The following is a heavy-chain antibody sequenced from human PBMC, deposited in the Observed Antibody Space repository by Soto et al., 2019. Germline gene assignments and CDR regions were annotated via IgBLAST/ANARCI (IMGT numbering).Heavy chain of an antibody. CDR1: GFSLSTSGVG. CDR2: IYWDDDK. CDR3: ALPVYGGNSWAPFDI. D-gene: IGHD4-17*01. J-gene: IGHJ3*02. V-gene: IGHV2-5*02. Sequence: QITLKESGPTLVKPTQTLTLTCTFSGFSLSTSGVGVGWIRQPPGKALEWLALIYWDDDKRYSPSLKSRLTITKDTSKNQVVLTMTNKDPVDTATYDCALPVYGGNSWAPFDIWGQGTMVTVSS.